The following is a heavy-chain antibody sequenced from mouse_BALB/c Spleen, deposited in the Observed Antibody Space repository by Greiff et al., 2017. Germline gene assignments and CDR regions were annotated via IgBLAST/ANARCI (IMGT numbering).Heavy chain of an antibody. V-gene: IGHV14-4*02. CDR1: GFNIKDYY. CDR2: LDPENGDT. Sequence: VQLQQSGAELVRSGASVKLSCTASGFNIKDYYMHWVKQRPEQGLEWIGWLDPENGDTEYAPKFQGKATLTADTSSNTAYLQLSSLTSEDTAVYYCNAALLMITFAYWGQGTLVTGSA. D-gene: IGHD2-4*01. J-gene: IGHJ3*01. CDR3: NAALLMITFAY.